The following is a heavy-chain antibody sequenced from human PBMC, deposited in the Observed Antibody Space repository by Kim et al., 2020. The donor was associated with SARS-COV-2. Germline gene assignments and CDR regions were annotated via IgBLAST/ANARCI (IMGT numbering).Heavy chain of an antibody. J-gene: IGHJ4*02. V-gene: IGHV4-39*01. CDR1: GGSISSSSYY. D-gene: IGHD6-6*01. CDR2: IHYSGST. CDR3: ARVQSTIAAHHFDY. Sequence: SETLSLTCTVSGGSISSSSYYWGWIRQPPGKGLEWIGSIHYSGSTYYNPSLKSRVTISVDTSKNQFSLKLSSVTAADTAVYYCARVQSTIAAHHFDYWGQGTLVTVSS.